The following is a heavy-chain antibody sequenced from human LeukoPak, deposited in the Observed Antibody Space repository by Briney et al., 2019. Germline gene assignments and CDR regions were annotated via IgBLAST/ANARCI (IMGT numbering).Heavy chain of an antibody. V-gene: IGHV4-61*02. D-gene: IGHD3-10*01. CDR2: IYSSGTT. Sequence: SETLSLTCTVSGESMTSGYYFWSWIRQPAGQTLEWIGRIYSSGTTNYNPSLKSRVTISVDTSNNQVSLRLSSVTAADTAVYYCARGRGYFDYWGQGTLVTVSS. CDR3: ARGRGYFDY. J-gene: IGHJ4*02. CDR1: GESMTSGYYF.